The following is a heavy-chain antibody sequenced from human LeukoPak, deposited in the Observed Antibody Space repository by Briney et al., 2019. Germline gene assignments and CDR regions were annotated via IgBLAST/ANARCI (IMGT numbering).Heavy chain of an antibody. CDR2: IYYSGST. Sequence: SQTLSLTCTVSGVSIKSGDYYWGWIRQPPGKGLEWIGSIYYSGSTYYNPSLKSRVTISVDTSKNQFSLKLSSVTAADTAVYYCARVVTVAGRFFDYWGQGTLVTVSS. CDR3: ARVVTVAGRFFDY. J-gene: IGHJ4*02. CDR1: GVSIKSGDYY. V-gene: IGHV4-39*07. D-gene: IGHD6-19*01.